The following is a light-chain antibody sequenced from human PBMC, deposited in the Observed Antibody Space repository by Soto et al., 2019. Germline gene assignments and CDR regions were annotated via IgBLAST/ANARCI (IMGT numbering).Light chain of an antibody. CDR3: QEYSNGWR. CDR2: DGS. J-gene: IGKJ1*01. V-gene: IGKV1-5*01. Sequence: DIQMTQSPPTLSAFVGDRVSITCRASQNISRWLAWYQQKPGKAPKLLIYDGSTLESGVPSRFSGSGSGTEFILTISSLQPDDFASFYCQEYSNGWRFGQGTKVDIK. CDR1: QNISRW.